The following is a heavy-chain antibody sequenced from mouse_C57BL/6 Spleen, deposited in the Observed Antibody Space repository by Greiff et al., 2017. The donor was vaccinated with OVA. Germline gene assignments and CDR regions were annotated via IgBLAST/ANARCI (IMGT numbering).Heavy chain of an antibody. CDR2: ISSGSSTI. CDR1: GFTFSDYG. V-gene: IGHV5-17*01. D-gene: IGHD2-1*01. CDR3: ARIYYGNYGNAMDY. Sequence: EVKLVESGGGLVKPGGSLKLSCAASGFTFSDYGMHWVRQAPEKGLEWVAYISSGSSTIYYADTVKGRFTISRDNAKNTLFLQMTSLRSEDTAMYYCARIYYGNYGNAMDYWGQGTSVTVSS. J-gene: IGHJ4*01.